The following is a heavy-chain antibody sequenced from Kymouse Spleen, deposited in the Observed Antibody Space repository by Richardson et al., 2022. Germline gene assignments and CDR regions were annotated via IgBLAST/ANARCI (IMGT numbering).Heavy chain of an antibody. CDR2: IWYDGSNK. V-gene: IGHV3-33*01. J-gene: IGHJ5*02. D-gene: IGHD3-3*01. CDR1: GFTFSSYG. Sequence: QVQLVESGGGVVQPGRSLRLSCAASGFTFSSYGMHWVRQAPGKGLEWVAVIWYDGSNKYYADSVKGRFTISRDNSKNTLYLQMNSLRAEDTAVYYCARESYDFWSGYSNWFDPWGQGTLVTVSS. CDR3: ARESYDFWSGYSNWFDP.